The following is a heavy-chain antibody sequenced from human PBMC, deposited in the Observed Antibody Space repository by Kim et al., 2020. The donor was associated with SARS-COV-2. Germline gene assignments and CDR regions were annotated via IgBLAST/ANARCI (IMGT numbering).Heavy chain of an antibody. Sequence: GGSLRLSCAASGFTFGDYAMHWVRQAPGKGLEWVSGISWNSGSIGYADSVKGRFTISRDNAKNSLYLQMNSLRAEDTALYYCAKDASVAGTFDYYYYGMDVWGQGTTVTVSS. CDR2: ISWNSGSI. CDR3: AKDASVAGTFDYYYYGMDV. D-gene: IGHD6-19*01. CDR1: GFTFGDYA. V-gene: IGHV3-9*01. J-gene: IGHJ6*02.